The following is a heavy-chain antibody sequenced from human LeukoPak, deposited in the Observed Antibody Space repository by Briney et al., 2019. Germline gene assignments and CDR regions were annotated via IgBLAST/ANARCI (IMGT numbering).Heavy chain of an antibody. CDR2: IYHSRNT. V-gene: IGHV4-38-2*02. Sequence: SETLSLTCTVSGYSISTAYYWGGIRPPPGKGLEWIGSIYHSRNTYYNSSLSSRVTISIDTSRNQFSLSLTSVTAADTAVYYCARHTSVTIYSLGQGTLVTVSS. CDR3: ARHTSVTIYS. D-gene: IGHD4-17*01. J-gene: IGHJ4*02. CDR1: GYSISTAYY.